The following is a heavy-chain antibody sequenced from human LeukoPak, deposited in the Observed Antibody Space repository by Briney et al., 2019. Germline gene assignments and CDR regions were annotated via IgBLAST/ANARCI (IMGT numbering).Heavy chain of an antibody. CDR2: IYYSGST. J-gene: IGHJ4*02. V-gene: IGHV4-59*12. Sequence: SETLSLTCTVSGGSISSYYWSWIRQPPGKGLEWIGYIYYSGSTNYNPSLKSRVTISVDTSKNQFSLKLSSVTAADTAVYYCARGRGYGSGSYFTKKHDYWGQGTLVTVSS. CDR1: GGSISSYY. D-gene: IGHD3-10*01. CDR3: ARGRGYGSGSYFTKKHDY.